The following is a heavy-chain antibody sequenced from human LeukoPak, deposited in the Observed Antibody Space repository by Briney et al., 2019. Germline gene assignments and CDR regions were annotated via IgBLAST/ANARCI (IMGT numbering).Heavy chain of an antibody. V-gene: IGHV3-30-3*01. D-gene: IGHD3-22*01. CDR3: ARDSYYYDSSGYWDY. J-gene: IGHJ4*02. CDR2: ISYDGSNK. CDR1: GFTFSSYA. Sequence: GGSLRLSCAASGFTFSSYAMHWVRQATGKGLEWVAVISYDGSNKYYADSVKGRFTISRDNSKNTLYLQMNSLRAEDTAVYYCARDSYYYDSSGYWDYWGQGTLVTVSS.